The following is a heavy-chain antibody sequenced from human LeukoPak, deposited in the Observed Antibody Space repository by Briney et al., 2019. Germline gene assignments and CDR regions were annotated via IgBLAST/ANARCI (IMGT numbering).Heavy chain of an antibody. CDR1: GGSITNNY. CDR3: ARGERGYSYGY. D-gene: IGHD5-18*01. CDR2: IYYSGGT. V-gene: IGHV4-59*12. J-gene: IGHJ4*02. Sequence: PSETLSLTCTVSGGSITNNYWSWIRQPPGKGLEWVGYIYYSGGTKSAPSLKSRVTISVATSKNPFSLKLSSVTAADTAVYYCARGERGYSYGYWGQGTLVTVSS.